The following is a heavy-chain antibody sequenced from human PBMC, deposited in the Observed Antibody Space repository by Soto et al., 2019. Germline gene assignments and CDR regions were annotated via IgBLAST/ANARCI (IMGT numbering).Heavy chain of an antibody. CDR2: ISTIGTSI. CDR1: GLTFSECH. Sequence: GGSLRLSCAVSGLTFSECHMTWFRQAPGKGLEWVSYISTIGTSIYYADSVKGRFTISRDNAKNSLYLQMNSLRAEDTAVYYCARESWYKFDPWGQGTLVTVSS. V-gene: IGHV3-11*01. D-gene: IGHD6-13*01. CDR3: ARESWYKFDP. J-gene: IGHJ5*02.